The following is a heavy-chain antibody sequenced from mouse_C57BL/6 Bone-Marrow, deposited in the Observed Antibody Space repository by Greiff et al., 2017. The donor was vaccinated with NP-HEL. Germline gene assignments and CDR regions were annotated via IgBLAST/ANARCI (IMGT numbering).Heavy chain of an antibody. J-gene: IGHJ4*01. D-gene: IGHD2-1*01. CDR2: IYPGGGYT. CDR1: GYTFTNYW. V-gene: IGHV1-63*01. Sequence: VKLQESGAELVRPGTSVKMSCKASGYTFTNYWIGWAKQRPGHGLEWIGDIYPGGGYTNYNEKFKGKATLTADKSSSTAYMQFSSLTSEDSAIYYCARRTRLDGKDAMDYWGQGTSVTVSS. CDR3: ARRTRLDGKDAMDY.